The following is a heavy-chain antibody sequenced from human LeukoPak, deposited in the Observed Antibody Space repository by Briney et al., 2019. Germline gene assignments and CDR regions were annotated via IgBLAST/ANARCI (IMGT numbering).Heavy chain of an antibody. CDR1: GFTFSSYN. J-gene: IGHJ4*02. CDR2: ISGDSTAK. CDR3: AKKTSFCASDCFPYYFDY. D-gene: IGHD2-21*02. Sequence: GGSLRLSCVASGFTFSSYNRTWIRQAPGEGLEWVSDISGDSTAKYYADPVKRRFTISSHNRNNTLFLQMTSMRAEDRAVYYCAKKTSFCASDCFPYYFDYGARGPMVTVS. V-gene: IGHV3-23*01.